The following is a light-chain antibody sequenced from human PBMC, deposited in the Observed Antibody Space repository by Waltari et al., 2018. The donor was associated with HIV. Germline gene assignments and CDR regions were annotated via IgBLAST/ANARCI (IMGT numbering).Light chain of an antibody. Sequence: QFPLIQPPSVPGSPGRSIPIPSPGTAGDVGGINFSPWYQQHPGKAPKFMIYEVNKRPSGFSNRFSGSKSGNTASLTISGLQAEDEAEYYCCSHAGSSIYFVFGTGTKVTVL. V-gene: IGLV2-23*02. CDR1: AGDVGGINF. CDR3: CSHAGSSIYFV. J-gene: IGLJ1*01. CDR2: EVN.